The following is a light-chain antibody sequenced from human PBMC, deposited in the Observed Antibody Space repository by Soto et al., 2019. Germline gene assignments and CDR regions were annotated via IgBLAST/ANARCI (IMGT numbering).Light chain of an antibody. CDR2: ATS. CDR1: QSIHIN. CDR3: QQTYSTLYT. V-gene: IGKV1-39*01. Sequence: DIQVTQSPSSLSASVGDSVTITCRASQSIHINLNWYQQKPGKAPKLLIYATSNLEYGVPSRFSGGGSGTDFTLTISSLQPEDFATYYCQQTYSTLYTFGQGTNLEIK. J-gene: IGKJ2*01.